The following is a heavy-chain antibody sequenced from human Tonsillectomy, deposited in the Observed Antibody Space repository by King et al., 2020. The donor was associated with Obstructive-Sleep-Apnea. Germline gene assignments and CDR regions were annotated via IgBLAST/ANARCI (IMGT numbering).Heavy chain of an antibody. CDR3: ARNSGYDCYFDY. CDR1: GYTFTGYY. CDR2: INPDTGDT. Sequence: VQLVESGAEVKKPGASVKVSCKASGYTFTGYYMHWVRQAPGQGLEWMGWINPDTGDTNFAQNFQGRVTMTRDTSISTAYMELSRLRSDDTAVYYCARNSGYDCYFDYWGQGTLATVSS. J-gene: IGHJ4*02. D-gene: IGHD5-12*01. V-gene: IGHV1-2*02.